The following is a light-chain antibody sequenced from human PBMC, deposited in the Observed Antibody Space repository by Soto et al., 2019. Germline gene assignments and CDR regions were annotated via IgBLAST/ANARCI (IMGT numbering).Light chain of an antibody. CDR1: QTISTY. Sequence: DIQMTQSPSSLSASVGDRVTITCRASQTISTYLNWYQQNPGKAPKLLIYAASSLQSGVPSRFSGSGSRTDFTLTISSLQPEDFATYYCQQSSNFPYTCVQGTKLEIK. CDR3: QQSSNFPYT. CDR2: AAS. V-gene: IGKV1-39*01. J-gene: IGKJ2*01.